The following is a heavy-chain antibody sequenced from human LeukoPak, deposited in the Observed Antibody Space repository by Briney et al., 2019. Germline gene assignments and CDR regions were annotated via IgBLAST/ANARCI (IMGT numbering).Heavy chain of an antibody. V-gene: IGHV3-23*01. J-gene: IGHJ4*02. CDR2: TSGPGGSR. CDR1: GFTFSSYA. Sequence: GGSLRLSCAASGFTFSSYAMSWVRQAPGKGLEWVSATSGPGGSRDYADSVKGRFTISRDNSKNTLYLQMNSLRAEDTAIYYSAKKVGLVSAPLYYFDLWGQGTLVTVSS. D-gene: IGHD6-6*01. CDR3: AKKVGLVSAPLYYFDL.